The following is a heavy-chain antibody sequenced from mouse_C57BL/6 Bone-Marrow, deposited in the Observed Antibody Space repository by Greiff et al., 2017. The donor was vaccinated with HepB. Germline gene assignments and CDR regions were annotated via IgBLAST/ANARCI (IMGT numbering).Heavy chain of an antibody. V-gene: IGHV1-81*01. J-gene: IGHJ2*01. CDR1: GYTFTSYG. CDR3: ARWGSNYYGSSYYFDY. D-gene: IGHD1-1*01. CDR2: IYPRSGNT. Sequence: QVQLQQSGAELARPGASVKLSCKASGYTFTSYGISWVKQRTGQGLEWIGEIYPRSGNTYYNEKFKGKATLTADKSSSTAYMELRSRTSEDSAVYFCARWGSNYYGSSYYFDYWGQGTTLTVSS.